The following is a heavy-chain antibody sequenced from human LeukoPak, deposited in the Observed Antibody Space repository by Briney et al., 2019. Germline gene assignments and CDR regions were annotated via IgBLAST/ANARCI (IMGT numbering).Heavy chain of an antibody. V-gene: IGHV3-7*04. D-gene: IGHD5-24*01. CDR3: TRVGYIDEGIDY. CDR2: IEQDGSKK. CDR1: GFPFSSYW. Sequence: GGSLRLSCVASGFPFSSYWMTWVRQAPGKGLEWVANIEQDGSKKSYVDSVKGRFTISRDNAKNSLYLQMNSLRAEDTAIYYCTRVGYIDEGIDYWGQGTLVTVSS. J-gene: IGHJ4*02.